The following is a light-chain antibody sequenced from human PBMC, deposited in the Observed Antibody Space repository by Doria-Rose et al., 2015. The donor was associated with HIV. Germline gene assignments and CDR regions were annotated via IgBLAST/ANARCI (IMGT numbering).Light chain of an antibody. J-gene: IGKJ1*01. CDR3: HQYGTSWT. Sequence: TQSPGTLSLSPGERATLSCRASQSSSRTYLAWYQQKPGQAPSLLIYDGSTSATGIPDRFSASVSGTDFTLTINRLEPEDIALYYCHQYGTSWTFGQGTKVEI. CDR2: DGS. CDR1: QSSSRTY. V-gene: IGKV3-20*01.